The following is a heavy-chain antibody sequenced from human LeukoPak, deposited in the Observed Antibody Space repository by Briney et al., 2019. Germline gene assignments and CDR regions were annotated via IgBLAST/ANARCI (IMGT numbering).Heavy chain of an antibody. Sequence: PGGSLRLSCAASGFTFSSYSMNWVRQAPGKGLEWVSSISSSSSYIYYADSVKGRFTISRDNAKNSLYLQMNSLRAEDMALYYCAKGTSGGDYGGYYYMDVWGKGTTVTVSS. CDR2: ISSSSSYI. V-gene: IGHV3-21*04. D-gene: IGHD4-17*01. CDR1: GFTFSSYS. J-gene: IGHJ6*03. CDR3: AKGTSGGDYGGYYYMDV.